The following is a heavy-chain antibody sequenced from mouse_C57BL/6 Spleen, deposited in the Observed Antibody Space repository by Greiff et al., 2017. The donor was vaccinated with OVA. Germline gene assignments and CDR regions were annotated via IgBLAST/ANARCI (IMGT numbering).Heavy chain of an antibody. V-gene: IGHV5-17*01. CDR3: ASPTTVVADWYFEV. CDR1: GFTFSDYG. D-gene: IGHD1-1*01. CDR2: ISSGSSTI. J-gene: IGHJ1*03. Sequence: DVMLVASGGGLVKPGGSLKLSCAASGFTFSDYGMHWVRQAPEKGLEWVAYISSGSSTIYYADTVKGRFTISRDNAKTTLFLQMTSLRSEDTAMYYCASPTTVVADWYFEVWGTGTTVTVSS.